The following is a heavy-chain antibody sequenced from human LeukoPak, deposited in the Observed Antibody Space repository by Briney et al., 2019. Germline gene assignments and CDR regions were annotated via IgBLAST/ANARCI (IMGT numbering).Heavy chain of an antibody. CDR2: ISAYNGNT. Sequence: ASVKVSCKASGYTFSNYGINWVRQAPGQGLEWMGWISAYNGNTNYAQKLQGRVTTTTDTSTSTAYMELRTLRSDDTAVYYCARGRRLEPSEYWGQGTLVTVSS. V-gene: IGHV1-18*01. CDR3: ARGRRLEPSEY. CDR1: GYTFSNYG. D-gene: IGHD1-1*01. J-gene: IGHJ4*02.